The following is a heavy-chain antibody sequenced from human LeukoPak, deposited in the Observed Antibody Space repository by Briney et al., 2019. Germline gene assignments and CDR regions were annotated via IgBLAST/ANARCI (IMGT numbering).Heavy chain of an antibody. CDR2: IYYSGST. V-gene: IGHV4-30-4*01. Sequence: SETLSLTCTVSGGSLSSGDYYWSWIRQPPGKGLEWIGYIYYSGSTYYNPSLKSRVTISVDTSKKQFSLKLSSVTAADTAVYYCARGYRWGNNDSSGYFTQDAFDIWGQGTMVTVSS. J-gene: IGHJ3*02. CDR1: GGSLSSGDYY. D-gene: IGHD3-22*01. CDR3: ARGYRWGNNDSSGYFTQDAFDI.